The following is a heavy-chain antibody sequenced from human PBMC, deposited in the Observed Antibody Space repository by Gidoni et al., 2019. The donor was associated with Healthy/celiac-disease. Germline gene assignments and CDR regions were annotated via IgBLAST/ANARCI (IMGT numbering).Heavy chain of an antibody. CDR3: ARLDPSIPYYYFDY. J-gene: IGHJ4*02. V-gene: IGHV4-39*01. CDR1: GGSISSSSYY. Sequence: QLQLQESGPGLVKPSETLSLTCTVSGGSISSSSYYWGWIRQPPGKGLEWIGSIYYSGSTYYNPSLKSRVTISVDTSKNQFSLKLSSVTAADTAVYYCARLDPSIPYYYFDYWGQGTLVTVSS. CDR2: IYYSGST. D-gene: IGHD2-2*02.